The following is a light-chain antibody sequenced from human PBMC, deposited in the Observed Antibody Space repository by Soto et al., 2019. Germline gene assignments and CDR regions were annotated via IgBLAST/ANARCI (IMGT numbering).Light chain of an antibody. Sequence: DIEMTQSPSTLSASVGDRVTITCRASQSITTWLAWYQQKPGKAPKLLIYKATNVQTGVPSRFSGSVSGTEFSLTISSLQPEDFAIYYCQQYNDYQYTFGQGTKLEIK. CDR2: KAT. V-gene: IGKV1-5*03. CDR3: QQYNDYQYT. J-gene: IGKJ2*01. CDR1: QSITTW.